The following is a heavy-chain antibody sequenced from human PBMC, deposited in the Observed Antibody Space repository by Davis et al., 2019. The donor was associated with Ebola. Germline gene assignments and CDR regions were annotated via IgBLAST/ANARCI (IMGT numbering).Heavy chain of an antibody. CDR2: INTNTGNP. CDR1: GYTFIGYY. J-gene: IGHJ4*02. Sequence: ASVKVSCKASGYTFIGYYMHWVRQAPGQGLEWMGWINTNTGNPTYAQGFTGRFVFSLDTSVSTAYLQISSLKAEDTAVYYCARSSITIFGERRYWGQGTLVTVSS. D-gene: IGHD3-3*01. V-gene: IGHV7-4-1*02. CDR3: ARSSITIFGERRY.